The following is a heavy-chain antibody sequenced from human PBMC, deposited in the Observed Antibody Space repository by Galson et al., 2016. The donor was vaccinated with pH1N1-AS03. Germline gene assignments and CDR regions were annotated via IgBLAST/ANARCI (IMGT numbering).Heavy chain of an antibody. D-gene: IGHD4-17*01. J-gene: IGHJ4*02. Sequence: SLRLSCAASGFTFSHYGMHWVRQAPGKGLEWVAFIRYDGINKNYADSVKGRFTISSDNSKNTLYLQMSSLRSEDTAVYCCAKDGDRPTVTSVGFDYWGQGTLVTVSS. V-gene: IGHV3-30*02. CDR2: IRYDGINK. CDR1: GFTFSHYG. CDR3: AKDGDRPTVTSVGFDY.